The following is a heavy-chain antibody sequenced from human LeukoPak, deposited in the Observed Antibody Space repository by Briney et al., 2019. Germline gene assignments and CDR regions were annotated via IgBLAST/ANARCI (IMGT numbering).Heavy chain of an antibody. D-gene: IGHD1-1*01. CDR2: IYYSGST. J-gene: IGHJ5*02. V-gene: IGHV4-59*11. Sequence: SETLSLTCTVSGGSISSHYWSWIRQPPGKGLEWIGYIYYSGSTNYNPSLKSRVTISVDTSKNQFSLKLSSVTAADTAVYYCARDLNARDHGGWFDPWGQGTLVTVSS. CDR3: ARDLNARDHGGWFDP. CDR1: GGSISSHY.